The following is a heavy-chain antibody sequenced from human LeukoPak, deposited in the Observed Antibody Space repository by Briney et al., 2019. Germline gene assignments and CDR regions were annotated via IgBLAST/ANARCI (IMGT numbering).Heavy chain of an antibody. J-gene: IGHJ4*02. Sequence: GGSLRLSCAASGFTFSSHAMSWVRQAPGKGLEWVSAISGSGGSTYYADSVKGRFTISRDNSKNTLYLQMNSLRAEDTAVYYCAKDRQWLAGANLENWGQGTLVTVSS. V-gene: IGHV3-23*01. CDR3: AKDRQWLAGANLEN. D-gene: IGHD6-19*01. CDR1: GFTFSSHA. CDR2: ISGSGGST.